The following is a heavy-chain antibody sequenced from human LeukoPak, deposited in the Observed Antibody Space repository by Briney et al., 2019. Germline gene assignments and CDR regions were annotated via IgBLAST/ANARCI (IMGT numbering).Heavy chain of an antibody. V-gene: IGHV3-15*01. CDR3: ARDKYDSGGYHFLDY. J-gene: IGHJ4*02. Sequence: GGSLRLSCGGSGYTFSHGWMSWVRQGPGKGLEWVGRIRSKTDGGTTDYAAPVKGRFTISRDDSENTLYLQMNSLKTEDTAVYYCARDKYDSGGYHFLDYWGQGTLVTVSS. CDR1: GYTFSHGW. D-gene: IGHD3-22*01. CDR2: IRSKTDGGTT.